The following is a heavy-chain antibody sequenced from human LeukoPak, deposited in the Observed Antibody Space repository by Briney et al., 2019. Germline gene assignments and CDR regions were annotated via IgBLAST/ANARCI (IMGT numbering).Heavy chain of an antibody. CDR3: ATCYNDDYGYFQH. CDR1: GFTFSDYW. V-gene: IGHV3-7*01. J-gene: IGHJ1*01. Sequence: GGSLRLSCAVSGFTFSDYWMSWVRQAPGRGLEWVANIKQDGSEKYFVKSVEGRFTISRDNAENSLYLQMNSLRAEDTAVYYCATCYNDDYGYFQHWGQGTLVTVSS. D-gene: IGHD4-17*01. CDR2: IKQDGSEK.